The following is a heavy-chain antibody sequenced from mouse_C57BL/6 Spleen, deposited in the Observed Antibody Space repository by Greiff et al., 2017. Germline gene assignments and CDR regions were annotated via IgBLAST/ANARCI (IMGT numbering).Heavy chain of an antibody. CDR3: AREKGYYYGSSPDY. J-gene: IGHJ2*01. D-gene: IGHD1-1*01. CDR1: GFTFSSYA. V-gene: IGHV5-4*01. Sequence: EVKLVESGGGLVKPGGSLKLSCAASGFTFSSYAMSWVRQTPEKRLEWVATISDGGSYTYYPDNVKGRFTISRDNAKNNLYLQMSHLKSEDTAMYYCAREKGYYYGSSPDYWGQGTTLTVSS. CDR2: ISDGGSYT.